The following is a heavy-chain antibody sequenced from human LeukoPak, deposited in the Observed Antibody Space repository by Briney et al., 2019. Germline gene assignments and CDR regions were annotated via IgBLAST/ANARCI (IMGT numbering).Heavy chain of an antibody. V-gene: IGHV1-18*01. CDR2: ISAYNGNT. Sequence: ASVKVSCKASGYTFTSYGISWVRQAPGQGLEWMGWISAYNGNTTYAQKLQGRVTMTTDTSTSTAYMELRSLRSDDTAVYYCATHQEVAGNFDYWGQGTLVTVSS. J-gene: IGHJ4*02. CDR3: ATHQEVAGNFDY. D-gene: IGHD2-15*01. CDR1: GYTFTSYG.